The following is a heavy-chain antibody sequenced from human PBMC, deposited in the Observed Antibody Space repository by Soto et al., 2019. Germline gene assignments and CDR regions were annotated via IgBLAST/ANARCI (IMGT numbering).Heavy chain of an antibody. CDR3: AKDGGSFNFDY. D-gene: IGHD1-26*01. J-gene: IGHJ4*02. CDR2: INPSGGAP. CDR1: GYTFTSYN. V-gene: IGHV1-46*01. Sequence: GASVKVSCKASGYTFTSYNMHWVRQAPGQGLEWMGIINPSGGAPTYAQRSQGRVTMTSDTSTSTVYMQLSSLRSDDTAMYYCAKDGGSFNFDYWGQGTLVTVSS.